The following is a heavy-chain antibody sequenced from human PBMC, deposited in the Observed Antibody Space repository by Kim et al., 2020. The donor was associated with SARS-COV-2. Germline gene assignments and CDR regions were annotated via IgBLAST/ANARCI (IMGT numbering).Heavy chain of an antibody. CDR3: ANIIAVAGTNY. Sequence: TNYAQRLQGRVTMTRDTSISTAYMELSRLRSDDTAVYYCANIIAVAGTNYWGQGTLVTVSS. CDR2: T. D-gene: IGHD6-19*01. J-gene: IGHJ4*02. V-gene: IGHV1-2*02.